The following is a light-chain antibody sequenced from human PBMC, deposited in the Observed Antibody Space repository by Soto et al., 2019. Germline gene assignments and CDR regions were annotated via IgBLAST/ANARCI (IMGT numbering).Light chain of an antibody. CDR3: SSYTSSSTRV. CDR2: DVS. CDR1: SSDVGGYNY. J-gene: IGLJ1*01. V-gene: IGLV2-14*01. Sequence: QSALTQPASVSGSPGQSITISCTGTSSDVGGYNYISWYQQHPGKAHKLMIYDVSNRPSGVSNRFSGSKSGNTASLTISGLQAEDEADYYCSSYTSSSTRVFGPGTNVTVL.